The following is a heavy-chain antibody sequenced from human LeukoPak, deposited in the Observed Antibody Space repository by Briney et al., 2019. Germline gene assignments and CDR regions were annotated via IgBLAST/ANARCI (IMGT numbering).Heavy chain of an antibody. Sequence: PSETLSLTCAVYGGSFSGYYWSWIRQPPGKGLEWIGEINHSGSTNYNPSLKSRVTISVDTSKNQFSLKLSSVTAADTAVYYCARISMVRGVIAVGGFDYWGQGTLVTVSS. CDR2: INHSGST. CDR3: ARISMVRGVIAVGGFDY. V-gene: IGHV4-34*01. D-gene: IGHD3-10*01. CDR1: GGSFSGYY. J-gene: IGHJ4*02.